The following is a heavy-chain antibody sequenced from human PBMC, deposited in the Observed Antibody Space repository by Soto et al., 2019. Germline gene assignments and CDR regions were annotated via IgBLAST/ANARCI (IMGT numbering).Heavy chain of an antibody. CDR3: AMTKTTLYNWFDP. V-gene: IGHV4-59*08. J-gene: IGHJ5*02. CDR2: IYYTGST. Sequence: SSVVCGNIIGFYVRRIMKTPGKGLEWIGQIYYTGSTNYNPSLKSRVTISVDTSKKHFYLKLSSVTAGDTAMYYCAMTKTTLYNWFDPWGQGTQVTVSS. D-gene: IGHD1-1*01. CDR1: CGNIIGFY.